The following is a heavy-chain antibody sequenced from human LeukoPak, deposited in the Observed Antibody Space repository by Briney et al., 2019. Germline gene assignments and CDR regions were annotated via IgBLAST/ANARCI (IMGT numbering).Heavy chain of an antibody. J-gene: IGHJ3*02. CDR3: ARGFTTVVTPGAFDI. Sequence: VASVKVSCKACGYTFTGYYMHWVRQAPGQGLEWMGWINPNSGGKNYAQKFKGRVPMTRDTSISTAYMELSRLRSDDTAVYYCARGFTTVVTPGAFDIWGQGTMVTVSS. CDR1: GYTFTGYY. V-gene: IGHV1-2*02. CDR2: INPNSGGK. D-gene: IGHD4-23*01.